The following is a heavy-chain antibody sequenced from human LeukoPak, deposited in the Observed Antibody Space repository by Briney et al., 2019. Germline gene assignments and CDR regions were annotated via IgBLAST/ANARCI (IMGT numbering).Heavy chain of an antibody. Sequence: PGRSLGLSCAASGFTFSSYAMHWVRQAPGKGLEWVAVISYDGSNKYYADSVKGRFTISRDNSKNTLYLQMNSLRAEDTAVYYCARDGDGYVDYWGQGTLVTVSS. CDR2: ISYDGSNK. CDR3: ARDGDGYVDY. V-gene: IGHV3-30*04. J-gene: IGHJ4*02. CDR1: GFTFSSYA. D-gene: IGHD5-24*01.